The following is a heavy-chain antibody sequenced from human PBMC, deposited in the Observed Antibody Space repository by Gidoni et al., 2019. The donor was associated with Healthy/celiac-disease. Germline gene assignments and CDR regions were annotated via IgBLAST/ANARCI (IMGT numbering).Heavy chain of an antibody. V-gene: IGHV3-30*18. D-gene: IGHD2-21*02. CDR3: AKDRPHIVVVTAIHSSYGMDV. CDR2: ISYDGSNK. CDR1: GFTFSSYG. J-gene: IGHJ6*02. Sequence: QVQLVESGGGVVQPGRSLRLSCAASGFTFSSYGMHWVRQAPGKGLEWVAVISYDGSNKYYADSVKGRFTISRDNSKNTLYLQMNSLRAEDTAVYYCAKDRPHIVVVTAIHSSYGMDVWGQGTTVTVSS.